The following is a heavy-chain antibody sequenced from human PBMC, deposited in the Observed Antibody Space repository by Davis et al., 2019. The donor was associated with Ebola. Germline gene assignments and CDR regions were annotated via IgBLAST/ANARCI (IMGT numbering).Heavy chain of an antibody. CDR1: GYTFTSYG. CDR3: ARDGAWVTMVRGQRYGMDV. J-gene: IGHJ6*02. Sequence: ASVKVSCKASGYTFTSYGISWVRQAPGQGLEWMGWISAYNGNTNYAQKLQGRVTMTTDTSTRTAYMELRSLRSDDTAVYYCARDGAWVTMVRGQRYGMDVWGQGTTVTVSS. V-gene: IGHV1-18*01. D-gene: IGHD3-10*01. CDR2: ISAYNGNT.